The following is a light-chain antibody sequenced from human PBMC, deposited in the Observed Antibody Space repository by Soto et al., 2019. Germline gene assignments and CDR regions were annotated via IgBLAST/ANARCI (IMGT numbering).Light chain of an antibody. CDR2: AAS. J-gene: IGKJ5*01. CDR1: ESISRL. Sequence: DIQMTQSPSSLSASVGDRVTITCRASESISRLLNWYQQKPGKAPNLLIYAASTLQNGVPSRFSGSGSGTYFTLTISSLQPEDFATYYCQQSYSTLSISFGQGTRLEIK. CDR3: QQSYSTLSIS. V-gene: IGKV1-39*01.